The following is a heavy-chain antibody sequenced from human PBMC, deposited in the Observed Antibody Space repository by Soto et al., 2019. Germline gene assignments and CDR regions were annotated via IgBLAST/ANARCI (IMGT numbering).Heavy chain of an antibody. CDR3: AKFGSGGHPRALDR. Sequence: PGESLKISCKGSGYSFAGYWITWVRQKPGKGLEWMGRIDPSDSQTYYSPSFRGHVTISVTKSISTAYLQMDSLRDEDTALYFCAKFGSGGHPRALDRWGQGTMVTVSS. J-gene: IGHJ3*02. CDR2: IDPSDSQT. CDR1: GYSFAGYW. V-gene: IGHV5-10-1*01. D-gene: IGHD6-19*01.